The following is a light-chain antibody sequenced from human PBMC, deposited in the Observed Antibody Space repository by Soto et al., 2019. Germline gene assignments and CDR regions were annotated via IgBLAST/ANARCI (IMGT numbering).Light chain of an antibody. CDR2: EVN. J-gene: IGLJ1*01. Sequence: QSALTQPASVSGSPGQSITISCTGTSSDVGGYNYVSWYQQHPGKAPKLIIYEVNNRPSGVSNRFSGSKSGNTASLTISGLQAEHEDDYPRSSYTVSSTYVFGTGTKLTVL. V-gene: IGLV2-14*01. CDR1: SSDVGGYNY. CDR3: SSYTVSSTYV.